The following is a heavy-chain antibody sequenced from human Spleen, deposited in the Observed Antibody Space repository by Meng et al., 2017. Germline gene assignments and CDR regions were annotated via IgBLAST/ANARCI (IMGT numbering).Heavy chain of an antibody. J-gene: IGHJ4*02. CDR3: ARVGNGYGDYYFDF. Sequence: SETLSLTCTVSGGSISSYYWSWIRQPPGKGLEWIGYIYYSGSTNYSPSLKSRVAISVDTSKNQFSLGLSSVTAADTAVYYCARVGNGYGDYYFDFWGQGTLVTVSS. CDR1: GGSISSYY. D-gene: IGHD4-17*01. V-gene: IGHV4-59*12. CDR2: IYYSGST.